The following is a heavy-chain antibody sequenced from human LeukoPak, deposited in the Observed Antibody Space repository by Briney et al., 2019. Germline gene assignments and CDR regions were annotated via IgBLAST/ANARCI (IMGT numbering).Heavy chain of an antibody. J-gene: IGHJ4*02. V-gene: IGHV3-23*01. CDR1: GGSISSYY. CDR3: AKDLGGSSSLAY. Sequence: PSETLSLTCTVSGGSISSYYWSWVRQAPGKGLEWVSGLNPGGDSTYYADSVKGRFTISRDNSKNTLYLQMNSLRAEDTAVYYCAKDLGGSSSLAYWGQGTLVTVSS. D-gene: IGHD6-6*01. CDR2: LNPGGDST.